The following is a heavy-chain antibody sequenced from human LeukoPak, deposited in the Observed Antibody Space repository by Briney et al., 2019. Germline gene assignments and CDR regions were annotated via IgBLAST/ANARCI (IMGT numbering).Heavy chain of an antibody. CDR3: ARGSRRRYYGSGSYHYYGMDV. V-gene: IGHV3-7*01. Sequence: GGSLRLSCAASGFTFSSYWMSWVRQAPGKGLEWVANVKQDGSEKYYVDSVKGRFTISRDNAKNSLYLQMNSLRAEDTAVYYCARGSRRRYYGSGSYHYYGMDVWGQGTTVTVSS. J-gene: IGHJ6*02. D-gene: IGHD3-10*01. CDR2: VKQDGSEK. CDR1: GFTFSSYW.